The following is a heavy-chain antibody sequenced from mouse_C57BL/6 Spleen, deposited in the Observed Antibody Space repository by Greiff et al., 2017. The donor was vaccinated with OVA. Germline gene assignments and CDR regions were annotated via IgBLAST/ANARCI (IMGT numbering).Heavy chain of an antibody. CDR3: ARDGHITTVVAMDY. Sequence: EVKLQESGPELVKPGASVKISCKASGYSFTDYNMNWVKQSNGQSLEWIGEINPNYGTTSYNQKFKGKATLTVDQSSSTAYMQLNSLTSEDSAVYYCARDGHITTVVAMDYWGQGTSVTVSS. D-gene: IGHD1-1*01. J-gene: IGHJ4*01. V-gene: IGHV1-39*01. CDR1: GYSFTDYN. CDR2: INPNYGTT.